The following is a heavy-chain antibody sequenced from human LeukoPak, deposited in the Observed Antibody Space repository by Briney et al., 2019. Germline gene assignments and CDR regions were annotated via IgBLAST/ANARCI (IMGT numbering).Heavy chain of an antibody. Sequence: QPGGSLRLSCAASGFTFDDYAMHWVRLAPGKGLEWVSLISWDKHSTYYTDSVKGRFTISRDNSRNSVYLQMNSLRMEDTALYYCAKDLGSYYSNNWYRGFDSWGQGTLVTVSS. CDR1: GFTFDDYA. CDR3: AKDLGSYYSNNWYRGFDS. CDR2: ISWDKHST. J-gene: IGHJ4*02. D-gene: IGHD4-11*01. V-gene: IGHV3-43*01.